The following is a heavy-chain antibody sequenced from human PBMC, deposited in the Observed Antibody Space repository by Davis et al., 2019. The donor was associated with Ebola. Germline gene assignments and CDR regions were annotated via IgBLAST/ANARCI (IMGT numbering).Heavy chain of an antibody. CDR2: INPNDGRT. V-gene: IGHV1-46*01. CDR1: GYTFTNYY. J-gene: IGHJ4*02. Sequence: ASVKVSCKASGYTFTNYYMHWVRQAPGQGLEWMGMINPNDGRTIYAQKFQGRVTVTRDTSTTTVYMDLSSLRSDDTAVYYCFARPPNYVDYWGQGTLVTVSS. CDR3: FARPPNYVDY.